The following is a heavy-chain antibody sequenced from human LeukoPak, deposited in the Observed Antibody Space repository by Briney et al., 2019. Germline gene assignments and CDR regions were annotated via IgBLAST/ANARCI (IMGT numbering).Heavy chain of an antibody. J-gene: IGHJ3*02. CDR1: GYTFTSYG. CDR2: ISAYNGNT. Sequence: APVKVSCKASGYTFTSYGISWVRQAPGQGLEWMGWISAYNGNTNYAQKLQGRVTMTTDTSTSTAYMELRSLRSDDTAVYYCARVYYYDSSGYPTLAFDIWGQGTMVTVSS. V-gene: IGHV1-18*01. D-gene: IGHD3-22*01. CDR3: ARVYYYDSSGYPTLAFDI.